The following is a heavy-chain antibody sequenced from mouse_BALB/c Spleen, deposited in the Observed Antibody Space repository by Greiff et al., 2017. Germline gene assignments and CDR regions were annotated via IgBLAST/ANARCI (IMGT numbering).Heavy chain of an antibody. V-gene: IGHV5-17*02. J-gene: IGHJ4*01. CDR3: ARSGGYYDAMDY. CDR2: ISSGSSTI. D-gene: IGHD2-2*01. Sequence: EVQGVESGGGLVQPGGSRKLSCAASGFTFSSFGMHWVRQAPEKGLEWVAYISSGSSTIYYADTVKGRFTISRDNPKNTLFLQMTSLRSEDTAMYYCARSGGYYDAMDYWGQGTSVTVSS. CDR1: GFTFSSFG.